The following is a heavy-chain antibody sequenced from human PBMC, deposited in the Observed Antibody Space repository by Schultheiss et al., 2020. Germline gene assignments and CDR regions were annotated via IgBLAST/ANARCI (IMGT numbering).Heavy chain of an antibody. V-gene: IGHV4-59*12. Sequence: SETLSLTCTVSGGSISSYYWSWIRQPPGKGLEWIGYIYYSGSTNYNPSLKSRVTISVDTSKNQFSLMLSSVTAADTAVYYCARERYCSSTSCYRALTNWFDPWGQGTLVTGYS. D-gene: IGHD2-2*01. J-gene: IGHJ5*02. CDR2: IYYSGST. CDR3: ARERYCSSTSCYRALTNWFDP. CDR1: GGSISSYY.